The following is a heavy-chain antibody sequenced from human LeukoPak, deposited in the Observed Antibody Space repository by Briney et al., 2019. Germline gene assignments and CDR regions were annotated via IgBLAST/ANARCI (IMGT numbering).Heavy chain of an antibody. CDR3: ARDLVSAGFLEWSYYYYGMDV. CDR2: ISYDGSNK. J-gene: IGHJ6*02. CDR1: GFTFSSHW. V-gene: IGHV3-30-3*01. D-gene: IGHD3-3*01. Sequence: GGSLRLSCAASGFTFSSHWMTWVRQAPGKGLEWVAVISYDGSNKYYADSVKGRFTISRDNSKNTLYLQMNSLRAEDTAVYYCARDLVSAGFLEWSYYYYGMDVWGQGTTVTVSS.